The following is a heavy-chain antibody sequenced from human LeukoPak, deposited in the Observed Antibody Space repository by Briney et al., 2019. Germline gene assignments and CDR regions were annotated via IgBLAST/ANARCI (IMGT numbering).Heavy chain of an antibody. J-gene: IGHJ4*02. CDR3: ARGLYSSGWYWVY. CDR1: GYTFTGYY. CDR2: INPNSGGT. D-gene: IGHD6-19*01. Sequence: ASVKVSCKASGYTFTGYYMHWVRQAPGQGLEWMGWINPNSGGTNYAQKFQGRATMTRDTSISTAYMELSRLRSDDTAVYYCARGLYSSGWYWVYWGQGTLVTVSS. V-gene: IGHV1-2*02.